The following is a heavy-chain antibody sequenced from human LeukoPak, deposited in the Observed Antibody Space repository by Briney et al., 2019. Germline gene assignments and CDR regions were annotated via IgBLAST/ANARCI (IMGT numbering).Heavy chain of an antibody. CDR1: GGTFSSYT. CDR2: IIPILVIA. Sequence: SVKVSCKASGGTFSSYTISWVRQAPGQGLEWMGRIIPILVIANYAQKFQGRVTITADKSTSTAYMELSSLRSEDTAVYYCARAGRYGVTNWFDPWGQGTLVTVSS. V-gene: IGHV1-69*02. J-gene: IGHJ5*02. D-gene: IGHD2-21*02. CDR3: ARAGRYGVTNWFDP.